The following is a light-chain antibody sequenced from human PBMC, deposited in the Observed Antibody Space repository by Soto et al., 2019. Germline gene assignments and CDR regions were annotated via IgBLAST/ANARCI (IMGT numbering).Light chain of an antibody. Sequence: QSVLTQPPSVSGAPGQRVTISCTGSSSNIGAGYDVHWYQQLPGTAPKLLIYGNSNRPSGVPDRFSGSKSGTSASLAITGLQAEDEADYYCQSYDSSLSGLGDVVFGGGTQLTVL. J-gene: IGLJ2*01. CDR1: SSNIGAGYD. CDR3: QSYDSSLSGLGDVV. CDR2: GNS. V-gene: IGLV1-40*01.